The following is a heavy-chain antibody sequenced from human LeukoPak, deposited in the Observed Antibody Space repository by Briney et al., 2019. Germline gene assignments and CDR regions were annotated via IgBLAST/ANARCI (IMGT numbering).Heavy chain of an antibody. D-gene: IGHD1-26*01. CDR1: GGSISSGSYY. V-gene: IGHV4-61*02. CDR2: IYTSGST. J-gene: IGHJ3*02. CDR3: ASSGSYFADAFDI. Sequence: SETLSLTCTVSGGSISSGSYYWSWIRQPAGKGLEWIGRIYTSGSTNYNPSLKSRVTISVDTSKNPFSLKLSSVTAADTAVYYCASSGSYFADAFDIWGQGTMVTVSS.